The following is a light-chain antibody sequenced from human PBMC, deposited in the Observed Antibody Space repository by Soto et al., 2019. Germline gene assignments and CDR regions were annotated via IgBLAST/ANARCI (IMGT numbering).Light chain of an antibody. J-gene: IGKJ1*01. CDR2: AAS. Sequence: EIVLTQSPGTLSLSPGERATLSCRPSQSVSSIYLDWFQQKPGQAPRLLIYAASSRATGIPDRFSGGASATDFTLTISRLEPEDFAVYYFRHYVNSQWTFGQGTKVEIK. V-gene: IGKV3-20*01. CDR3: RHYVNSQWT. CDR1: QSVSSIY.